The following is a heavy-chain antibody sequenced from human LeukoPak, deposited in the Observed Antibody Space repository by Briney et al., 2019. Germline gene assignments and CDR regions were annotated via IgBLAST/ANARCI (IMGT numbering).Heavy chain of an antibody. CDR3: GKSGYYRLGFYFYFVDV. CDR2: ISGSGDST. Sequence: GGSLRLSCAASGFTFTSYAMSWVRQAPGKGLEWVSSISGSGDSTYYAGSVKGRFTISRDNSKNALYLQMNSLGAEDTAIYYCGKSGYYRLGFYFYFVDVWGKGTTVTVSS. J-gene: IGHJ6*03. D-gene: IGHD3-3*01. CDR1: GFTFTSYA. V-gene: IGHV3-23*01.